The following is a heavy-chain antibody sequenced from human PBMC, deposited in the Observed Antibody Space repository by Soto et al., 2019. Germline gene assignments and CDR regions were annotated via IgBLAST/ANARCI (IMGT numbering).Heavy chain of an antibody. CDR3: ARGSSIAGLYYGMDV. CDR1: GGSISSGGYY. J-gene: IGHJ6*02. D-gene: IGHD6-6*01. CDR2: NYYSGIT. V-gene: IGHV4-31*03. Sequence: PSETLSLTCTVSGGSISSGGYYWTWIRQHPGKGLEWIGYNYYSGITYYNPSLKSRVTISLDTSKNQFSLKLSSVTAADTAVYYCARGSSIAGLYYGMDVWXQGTTVTVSS.